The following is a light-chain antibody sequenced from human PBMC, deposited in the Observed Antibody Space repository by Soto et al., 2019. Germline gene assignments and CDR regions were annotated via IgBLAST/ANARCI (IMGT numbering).Light chain of an antibody. J-gene: IGKJ1*01. CDR3: QQYGTSPWA. CDR2: AAS. Sequence: EIVLTQFPGTLSLSPGERATLSCRASQSVGRNYVAWYQQKPGQAPRVIIYAASNRASGIPARFSGSGSGSDFTLTISRLEPEDFAVYYCQQYGTSPWAFGQGTKVEIK. CDR1: QSVGRNY. V-gene: IGKV3-20*01.